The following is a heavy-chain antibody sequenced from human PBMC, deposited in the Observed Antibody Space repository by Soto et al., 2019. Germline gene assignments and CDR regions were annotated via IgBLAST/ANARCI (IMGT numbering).Heavy chain of an antibody. D-gene: IGHD2-15*01. Sequence: GGSLRLSCAASGFTFSTYNMDWVRQAPGKGLEWVSYISYSSSTIYYADSVKGRFTISRDNAKNSLFLQMNSLRDEDTAVYYCARDDYGFCSGGTCHSTYFDYWGQGVLVTVSS. CDR1: GFTFSTYN. V-gene: IGHV3-48*02. J-gene: IGHJ4*02. CDR3: ARDDYGFCSGGTCHSTYFDY. CDR2: ISYSSSTI.